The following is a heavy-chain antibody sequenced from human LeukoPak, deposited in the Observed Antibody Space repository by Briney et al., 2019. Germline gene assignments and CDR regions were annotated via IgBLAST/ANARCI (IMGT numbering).Heavy chain of an antibody. CDR1: GFTFSNAW. J-gene: IGHJ5*02. CDR2: IKSKTDGGTT. D-gene: IGHD3-22*01. V-gene: IGHV3-15*01. CDR3: TTLYYYDTSGPPP. Sequence: GGSLRLSCAASGFTFSNAWMSWVRQAPGKGLEWVGRIKSKTDGGTTDYAAPVKGRFTISRDDSKNTVYLHMNSLKTEDTAVYYCTTLYYYDTSGPPPWGQGTLVTVSS.